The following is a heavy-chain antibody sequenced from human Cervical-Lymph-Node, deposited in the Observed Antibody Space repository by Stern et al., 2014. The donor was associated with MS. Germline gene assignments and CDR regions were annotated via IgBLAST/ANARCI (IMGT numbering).Heavy chain of an antibody. CDR1: GFSFSTSG. D-gene: IGHD2-2*02. V-gene: IGHV3-30*18. Sequence: VQLEESGGGVVQPGRSLRLSCAASGFSFSTSGMHWVRQAPGKGLDWVAVISYDGSNKYYGDSVKGRFTISRDNSKNTVYLQMNSLRPEDTAVYYCANAAALSCRSPSCYKAFEYWGQGILVTVSS. CDR2: ISYDGSNK. CDR3: ANAAALSCRSPSCYKAFEY. J-gene: IGHJ4*02.